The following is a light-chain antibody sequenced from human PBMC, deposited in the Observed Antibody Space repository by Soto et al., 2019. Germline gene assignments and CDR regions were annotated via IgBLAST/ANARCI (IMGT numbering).Light chain of an antibody. J-gene: IGKJ1*01. Sequence: EVVMTQSPATLSVSPGERATLSCWASESVSSNIAWYQQKPGQPPRLLLYGASTRATGTPARFSGSASGTDFNLTISSLQSEDFAVYYCQQYNYWLWTFGPGTTVEIK. CDR1: ESVSSN. CDR2: GAS. V-gene: IGKV3-15*01. CDR3: QQYNYWLWT.